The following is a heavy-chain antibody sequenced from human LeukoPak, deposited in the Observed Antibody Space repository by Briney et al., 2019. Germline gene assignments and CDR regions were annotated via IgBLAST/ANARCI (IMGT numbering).Heavy chain of an antibody. CDR3: ARGMTSFDY. Sequence: GESLKISCKGSGYSFTNYWIGWVRPTPGKGLEWMGIIYPGDSDTRYSPSFQGQVTISADKSFSTAYLQWSSLKASDTAIYYCARGMTSFDYWAQGTLVTVSS. CDR1: GYSFTNYW. V-gene: IGHV5-51*01. CDR2: IYPGDSDT. J-gene: IGHJ4*02. D-gene: IGHD1-14*01.